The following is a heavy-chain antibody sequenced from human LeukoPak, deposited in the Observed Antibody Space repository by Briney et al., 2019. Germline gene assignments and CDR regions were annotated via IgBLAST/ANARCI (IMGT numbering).Heavy chain of an antibody. CDR3: TTASDCSGGNCYFDY. CDR2: IKSKTDGGTT. V-gene: IGHV3-15*01. D-gene: IGHD2-15*01. J-gene: IGHJ4*01. CDR1: GFTFSNAW. Sequence: PGGSLRLSCAASGFTFSNAWMSWVRQAPGKGLQWVGRIKSKTDGGTTDYAAPVKGRFTISRDDSKNTLYLQMNTLKTEVTAVYYCTTASDCSGGNCYFDYSGDGTPVTVSS.